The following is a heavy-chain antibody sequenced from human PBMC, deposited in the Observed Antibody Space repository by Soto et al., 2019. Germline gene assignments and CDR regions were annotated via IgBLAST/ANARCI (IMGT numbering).Heavy chain of an antibody. D-gene: IGHD1-1*01. Sequence: PGGFLRLSCAASGFTFSSYAMSWVRQAPGKGLEWVSAISGSGGSTYYADSVKGRFTISRDNSKNTLYLQMNSLRAEDTAVYYCAKDAGTTFYYYYYMDVWGKGTTVTVSS. CDR2: ISGSGGST. V-gene: IGHV3-23*01. J-gene: IGHJ6*03. CDR3: AKDAGTTFYYYYYMDV. CDR1: GFTFSSYA.